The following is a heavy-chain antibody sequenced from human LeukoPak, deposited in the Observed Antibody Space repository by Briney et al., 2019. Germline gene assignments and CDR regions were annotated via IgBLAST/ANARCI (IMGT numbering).Heavy chain of an antibody. Sequence: GGSLRLSCAVSGFTFSTYWMHWVRQGPGKGLAWVSRITSDGSATGYADSVKGRFTISRDNAKNTLYLHMDSLRAEDTAVYYCASYCSSCTQIVYWGQGTLVTVSS. CDR3: ASYCSSCTQIVY. D-gene: IGHD6-13*01. CDR1: GFTFSTYW. V-gene: IGHV3-74*01. J-gene: IGHJ4*02. CDR2: ITSDGSAT.